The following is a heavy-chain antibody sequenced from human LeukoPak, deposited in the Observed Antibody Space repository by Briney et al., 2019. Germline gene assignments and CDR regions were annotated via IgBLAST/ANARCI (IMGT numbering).Heavy chain of an antibody. V-gene: IGHV1-69*01. CDR3: ALGYCTNGVCSPEGYYYYGMDV. J-gene: IGHJ6*02. D-gene: IGHD2-8*01. Sequence: GSSVKVSCKASGGTFSSYAISWVRQAPGQGLEWMGGIISILGTTKYAQKFQGRVTITADESTSTAYMELSSLRSEDTAVYYCALGYCTNGVCSPEGYYYYGMDVWGQGTTVTVSS. CDR2: IISILGTT. CDR1: GGTFSSYA.